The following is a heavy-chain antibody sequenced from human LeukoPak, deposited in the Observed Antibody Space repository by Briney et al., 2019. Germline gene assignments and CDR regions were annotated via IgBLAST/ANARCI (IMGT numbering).Heavy chain of an antibody. Sequence: PGRSLRLSCAASGFTFSSYGMHWVRQAPGKGLEWVAVIWYDGSNKYYADSMKGRFTISRDNSKNTLYLQMNSLRAEDTAVYYCARDLGADYGDSYYYYYYGMDVWGQGSTVTVSS. V-gene: IGHV3-33*01. CDR1: GFTFSSYG. J-gene: IGHJ6*02. CDR3: ARDLGADYGDSYYYYYYGMDV. CDR2: IWYDGSNK. D-gene: IGHD4-17*01.